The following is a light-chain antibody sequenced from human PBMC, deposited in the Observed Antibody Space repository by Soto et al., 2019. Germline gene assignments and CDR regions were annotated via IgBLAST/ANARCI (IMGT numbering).Light chain of an antibody. CDR3: QQYNKWPVT. Sequence: VMTQSPATLSLSPGERVTLSCRASQSVRSNLAWYQQKPGQAPRLLIYGASTRATGIPARFSGSGSGTEFTLTISSLQSEDFAVYYCQQYNKWPVTFGGGTKVDIK. CDR1: QSVRSN. J-gene: IGKJ4*01. CDR2: GAS. V-gene: IGKV3-15*01.